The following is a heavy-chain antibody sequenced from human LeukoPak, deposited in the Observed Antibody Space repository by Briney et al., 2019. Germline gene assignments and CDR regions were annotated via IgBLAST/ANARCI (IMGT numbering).Heavy chain of an antibody. CDR3: VKDSSTTSWYFAFDV. CDR1: GFAFSSYW. V-gene: IGHV3-74*01. D-gene: IGHD2-2*01. Sequence: PGGSLRLSCAASGFAFSSYWMHWVRQAPGKGLVWVSRINSDGSSTSYADSVKGRFTISRDNAKNTLYLQMTSLRADDTAVYYCVKDSSTTSWYFAFDVWGQGTMVAVSS. J-gene: IGHJ3*01. CDR2: INSDGSST.